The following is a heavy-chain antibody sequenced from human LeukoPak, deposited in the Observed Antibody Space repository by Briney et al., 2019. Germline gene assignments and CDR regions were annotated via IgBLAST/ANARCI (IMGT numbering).Heavy chain of an antibody. CDR2: IIPIFGTA. CDR1: GGTFSSYA. D-gene: IGHD5/OR15-5a*01. V-gene: IGHV1-69*13. CDR3: ARDLRTATAQGTAFDY. Sequence: ASVKVSCKASGGTFSSYAISWVRQAPGQGLERMGGIIPIFGTANYAQKFQGRVTITADESTSTAYMELSSLRSEDTAVYYCARDLRTATAQGTAFDYWGQGTLVTVSS. J-gene: IGHJ4*02.